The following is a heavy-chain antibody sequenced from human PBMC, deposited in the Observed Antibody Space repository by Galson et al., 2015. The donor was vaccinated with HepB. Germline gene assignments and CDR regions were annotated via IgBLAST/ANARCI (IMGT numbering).Heavy chain of an antibody. CDR1: GFDFGNYG. Sequence: SLRLSCAASGFDFGNYGMHWVRQAPGKGLECVAAISRAGDTSDYAESVKGRFTVSRDSSKSTLYLQMNGLRAEDTARYYCVRGTTAPDYWAQGTLVTVSS. CDR3: VRGTTAPDY. V-gene: IGHV3-23*01. J-gene: IGHJ4*02. CDR2: ISRAGDTS. D-gene: IGHD2/OR15-2a*01.